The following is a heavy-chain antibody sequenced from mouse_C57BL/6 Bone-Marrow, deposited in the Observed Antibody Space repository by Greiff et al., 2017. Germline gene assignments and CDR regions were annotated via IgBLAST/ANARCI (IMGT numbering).Heavy chain of an antibody. D-gene: IGHD2-3*01. J-gene: IGHJ4*01. V-gene: IGHV5-6*01. CDR3: ARQNGYYGAMDY. CDR1: GFTFSSYG. Sequence: EVMLVESGGDLVKPGGSLKLSCAASGFTFSSYGMSWVRQTPDKRLEWVATISSGGSYTYYPDSVKGRFTISKENATNTLYLQMSSLKSEDTAIYYCARQNGYYGAMDYWGQGTSVTVSS. CDR2: ISSGGSYT.